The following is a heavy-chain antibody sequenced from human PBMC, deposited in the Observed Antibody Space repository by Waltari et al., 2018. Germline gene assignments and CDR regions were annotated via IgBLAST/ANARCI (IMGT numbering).Heavy chain of an antibody. CDR1: GFTFDDYA. CDR3: AKDIARHGAAAPYYYYGMDV. D-gene: IGHD6-13*01. Sequence: EVQLVESGGGLVQPGRSLRLSCAASGFTFDDYAMHWVRQAPGKGLEWVSGISWNSGSIGYADSVKGRVTISRDNAKNSLYLQMNSLRAEDTALYYCAKDIARHGAAAPYYYYGMDVWGQGTTVTVSS. CDR2: ISWNSGSI. J-gene: IGHJ6*02. V-gene: IGHV3-9*01.